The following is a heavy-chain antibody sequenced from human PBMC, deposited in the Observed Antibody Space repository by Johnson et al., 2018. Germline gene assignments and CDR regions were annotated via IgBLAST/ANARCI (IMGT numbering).Heavy chain of an antibody. Sequence: VQLVQSGGGLVQXGGSLRLSCAASGFTFSRSWMSWIRQAPGKGLEWVANIKQDGSEKYYVDSVRGRLTIAKDNARKSLYLQMNSLRAEEMAVYYCAKLGDGLDSWGQGTMVTVSS. D-gene: IGHD1-26*01. CDR3: AKLGDGLDS. CDR1: GFTFSRSW. J-gene: IGHJ3*02. CDR2: IKQDGSEK. V-gene: IGHV3-7*01.